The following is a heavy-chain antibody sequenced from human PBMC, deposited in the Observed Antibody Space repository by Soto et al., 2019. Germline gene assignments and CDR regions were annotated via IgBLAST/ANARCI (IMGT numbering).Heavy chain of an antibody. CDR3: AREGSGDDTSSCATHA. D-gene: IGHD6-6*01. J-gene: IGHJ1*01. CDR2: INAGNGNT. CDR1: GYTSTSYA. Sequence: ASVKVSCKASGYTSTSYAMHWVRQAPGQRLEWMGWINAGNGNTKYSQKFQGRVTITRDTSASTAYMELSSLRSEDTAVYYCAREGSGDDTSSCATHAWGQRNLLTVSS. V-gene: IGHV1-3*01.